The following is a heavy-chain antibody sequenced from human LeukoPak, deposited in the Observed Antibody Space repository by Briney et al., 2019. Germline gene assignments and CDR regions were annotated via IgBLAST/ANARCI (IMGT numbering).Heavy chain of an antibody. V-gene: IGHV5-51*01. CDR2: IYPGDSDT. D-gene: IGHD5-24*01. J-gene: IGHJ5*02. CDR1: GYTFTSYW. CDR3: ARHIRDDYRTLDP. Sequence: GESLKISCKGSGYTFTSYWIGWVRQMPGKGLEWMGIIYPGDSDTRYSPSFQGQVTISADKSISTAYLQWSSLKASDTAMYYCARHIRDDYRTLDPWGQGTLVTVSS.